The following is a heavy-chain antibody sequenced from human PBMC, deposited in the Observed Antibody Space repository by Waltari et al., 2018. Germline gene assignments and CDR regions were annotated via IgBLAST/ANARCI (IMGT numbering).Heavy chain of an antibody. V-gene: IGHV1-69*01. CDR3: DLWLGGIQYAIDS. J-gene: IGHJ3*02. D-gene: IGHD3-10*01. CDR2: IIPIFGTA. CDR1: GGTFSSYA. Sequence: QVQLVQSGAEVKKPGSSVKVSCKASGGTFSSYAISWVRQDPGQGLEWMGGIIPIFGTANYAEKYQGRVTNTADEYTSKAYKELINRRTEDTAVYYCDLWLGGIQYAIDSWGQGTMVTVSS.